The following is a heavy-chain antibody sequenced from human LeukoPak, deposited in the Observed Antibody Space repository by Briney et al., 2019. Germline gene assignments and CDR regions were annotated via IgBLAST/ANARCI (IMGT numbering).Heavy chain of an antibody. Sequence: SETLSLTCAVSGGSISSSNWWSWVRQPPGKGLEWIGEIYHSGSTNYNPSLKSRVTISVDKSKNQFSPKLSSVTAADTAVYYCARDPRYYDFWSGPQTYYMDVWGKGTTVTVSS. CDR2: IYHSGST. J-gene: IGHJ6*03. CDR1: GGSISSSNW. D-gene: IGHD3-3*01. V-gene: IGHV4-4*02. CDR3: ARDPRYYDFWSGPQTYYMDV.